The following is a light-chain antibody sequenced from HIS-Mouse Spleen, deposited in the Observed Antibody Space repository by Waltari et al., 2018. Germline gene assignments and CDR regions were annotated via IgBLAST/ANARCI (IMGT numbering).Light chain of an antibody. CDR1: NIGSKS. V-gene: IGLV3-21*03. J-gene: IGLJ2*01. Sequence: SYVLTQPPSVSVAPGKTARITCGGNNIGSKSVHWYQQKPGQAPVLVVYDDSARPSGMPERFSGANSGNTATLTISRVEAGDEADYYCQGWDSSSDHVVFGGGTKLTVL. CDR3: QGWDSSSDHVV. CDR2: DDS.